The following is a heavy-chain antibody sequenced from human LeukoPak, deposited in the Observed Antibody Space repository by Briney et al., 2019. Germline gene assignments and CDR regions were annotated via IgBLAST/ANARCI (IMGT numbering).Heavy chain of an antibody. D-gene: IGHD3-22*01. J-gene: IGHJ4*02. V-gene: IGHV3-33*06. CDR2: IWYDGSKK. CDR1: GFTFSSNG. CDR3: AKSRGYYYEKSGPADY. Sequence: GGSLRLSCAASGFTFSSNGMHWVRQAPGKGLEWVAVIWYDGSKKYYADSVEGRFTISRDNFKNTLDLQMDSLRAEDTAVYYCAKSRGYYYEKSGPADYWGQGTLVTVSS.